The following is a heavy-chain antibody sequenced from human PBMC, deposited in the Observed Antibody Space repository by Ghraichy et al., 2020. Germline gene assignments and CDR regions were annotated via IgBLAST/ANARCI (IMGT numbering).Heavy chain of an antibody. CDR2: ISVSGGST. J-gene: IGHJ4*02. D-gene: IGHD6-19*01. CDR1: GFTFSSYA. V-gene: IGHV3-23*01. Sequence: LSLTCAASGFTFSSYAMSWVRQAPGKGLEWVSAISVSGGSTYYADSVKGRFTISRDNSKNTLYLQMNSLRAEGTAVYYCAKEGGAYSSGWYFDYWGQGTLVTVSS. CDR3: AKEGGAYSSGWYFDY.